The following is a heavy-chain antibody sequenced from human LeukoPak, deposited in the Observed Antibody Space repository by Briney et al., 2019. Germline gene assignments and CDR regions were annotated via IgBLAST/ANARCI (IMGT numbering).Heavy chain of an antibody. V-gene: IGHV3-30*03. Sequence: GGSLRLSCAASGFTFSSYDMHWVRQAPGKGLEWVSFISYDGSNKYYADSVKGRFTISRDNSKNTLYLQMNSLRAEDTAVYYCARGDTARGGYYFDYWGQGTLVTVSS. CDR1: GFTFSSYD. J-gene: IGHJ4*02. CDR3: ARGDTARGGYYFDY. D-gene: IGHD2-21*02. CDR2: ISYDGSNK.